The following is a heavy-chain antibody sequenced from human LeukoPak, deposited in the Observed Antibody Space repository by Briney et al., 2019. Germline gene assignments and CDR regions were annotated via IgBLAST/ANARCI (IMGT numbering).Heavy chain of an antibody. V-gene: IGHV3-66*01. CDR2: IYSGGST. CDR1: EFSVGSNY. J-gene: IGHJ4*02. D-gene: IGHD5-12*01. CDR3: ARGPSGYHNT. Sequence: PGGSLRPSCAASEFSVGSNYMTWVRQAPGKGLERVSLIYSGGSTYYADSVKGRFTISRDNSKNTLYLQMNSLRAEDTAVYYRARGPSGYHNTGGQGTLVTVSS.